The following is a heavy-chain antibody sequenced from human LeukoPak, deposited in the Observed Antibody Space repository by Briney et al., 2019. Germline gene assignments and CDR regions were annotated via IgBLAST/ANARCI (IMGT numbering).Heavy chain of an antibody. Sequence: SETLSLTCTVSGGSIGSRAYYWSWIRQPPGKGLEWIGYIYYSGAPTSYNPSLKSRVTISIDTSRNQFSLRLNSVTAADMAVYYCARDSRGGGPDFDYWGQGTLVTVSS. V-gene: IGHV4-61*08. D-gene: IGHD3-16*01. CDR2: IYYSGAPT. J-gene: IGHJ4*02. CDR3: ARDSRGGGPDFDY. CDR1: GGSIGSRAYY.